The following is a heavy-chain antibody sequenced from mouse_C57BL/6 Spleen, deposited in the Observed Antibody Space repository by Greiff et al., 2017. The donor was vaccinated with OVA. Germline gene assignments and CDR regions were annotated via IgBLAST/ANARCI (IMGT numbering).Heavy chain of an antibody. J-gene: IGHJ3*01. V-gene: IGHV3-6*01. Sequence: EVQLVESGPGLVKPSQSLSLSCSATGYSITSGYYWYWIRQFPGNKLEWMGHISYDGSNNYNPSLKNRISITRDTSKNQYFRKLNSVTTEDAATYCCANHDYAAWFAYWGQGTLVTVSA. CDR1: GYSITSGYY. CDR3: ANHDYAAWFAY. D-gene: IGHD2-4*01. CDR2: ISYDGSN.